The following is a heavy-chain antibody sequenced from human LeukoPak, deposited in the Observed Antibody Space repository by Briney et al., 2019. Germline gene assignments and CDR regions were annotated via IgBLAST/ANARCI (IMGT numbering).Heavy chain of an antibody. CDR2: IYSGGTI. D-gene: IGHD5-18*01. V-gene: IGHV3-66*01. CDR1: GFTVSTNY. J-gene: IGHJ4*02. CDR3: ARAIQLWLHFDS. Sequence: GGSLRLSCAASGFTVSTNYMTWVRQAPGKGLEWVSVIYSGGTIYYADPVKGRFTISRDNSKNTLYLQMNSLRAEDTAVYYCARAIQLWLHFDSWGQGTLVTVSS.